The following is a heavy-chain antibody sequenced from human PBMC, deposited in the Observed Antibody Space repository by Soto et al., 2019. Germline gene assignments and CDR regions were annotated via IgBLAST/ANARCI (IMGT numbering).Heavy chain of an antibody. J-gene: IGHJ6*02. Sequence: QVQLVESGGGLVRPGGSLRLSCEASGFTFRDYYMTWFRQAPGKGLEWLSYIDSSTKYTNYADSVKGRFTISRDNDKNSLYLQMNSLRADDTAVYYCAREYYYTMDVWGQGTMVTVSS. CDR2: IDSSTKYT. V-gene: IGHV3-11*05. CDR1: GFTFRDYY. CDR3: AREYYYTMDV.